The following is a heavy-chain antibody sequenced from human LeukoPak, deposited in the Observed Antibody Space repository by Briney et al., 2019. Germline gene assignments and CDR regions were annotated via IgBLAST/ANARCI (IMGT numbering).Heavy chain of an antibody. J-gene: IGHJ1*01. V-gene: IGHV3-74*01. Sequence: GGSLRLSCAASGFTFGTYWMHWVRQAPGKGLVWVSRIKSDGGTNYADSVKGRFTISRDNAKETVSLQMNSLRPEDTGVYYCARAPSEIGGYYPEYFRHWGQGTLVTVSS. CDR3: ARAPSEIGGYYPEYFRH. CDR1: GFTFGTYW. D-gene: IGHD3-22*01. CDR2: IKSDGGT.